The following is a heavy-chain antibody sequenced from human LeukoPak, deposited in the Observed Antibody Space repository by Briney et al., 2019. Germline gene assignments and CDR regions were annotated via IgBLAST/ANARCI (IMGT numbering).Heavy chain of an antibody. CDR3: ARDYASYYYYGMDV. CDR2: IYYSGST. CDR1: GGSISSGDYY. Sequence: SETLSLTCTVSGGSISSGDYYWSWIRQPPGKGLEWIGYIYYSGSTYYNPSLKSRVTISVDTSENQFSLKLSSVTAADTAVYYCARDYASYYYYGMDVWGQGTTVTVSS. V-gene: IGHV4-30-4*01. J-gene: IGHJ6*02. D-gene: IGHD4-17*01.